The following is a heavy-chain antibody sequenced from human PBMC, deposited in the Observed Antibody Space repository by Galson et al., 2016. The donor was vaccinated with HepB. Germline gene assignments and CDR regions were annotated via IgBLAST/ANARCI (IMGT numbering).Heavy chain of an antibody. V-gene: IGHV3-11*06. J-gene: IGHJ3*02. Sequence: SLRLSCAAPGFTFSDYYMNWIRQAPGKGLEWISYISSGSSYTRYADSVKGRFTISRDNARNSLYVQMNSLRAEDTAVYYCARGVRNRYDFLTTNSYEPFDIWGHGTMVTVSS. CDR3: ARGVRNRYDFLTTNSYEPFDI. CDR1: GFTFSDYY. CDR2: ISSGSSYT. D-gene: IGHD3-9*01.